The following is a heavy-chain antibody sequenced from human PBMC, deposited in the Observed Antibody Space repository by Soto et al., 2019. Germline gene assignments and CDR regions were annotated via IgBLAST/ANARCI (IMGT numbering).Heavy chain of an antibody. CDR2: TYYRSKWNN. Sequence: SQTLSLTCAISGDSVSSNSAAWNWVRQSPSRGLEWLGRTYYRSKWNNDYAVSVKRRITINPDTSKNQFSLKLSSVTAADTAVYYCARLFKWGVLYYFDYWGQGTLVTVSS. V-gene: IGHV6-1*01. CDR1: GDSVSSNSAA. J-gene: IGHJ4*02. D-gene: IGHD7-27*01. CDR3: ARLFKWGVLYYFDY.